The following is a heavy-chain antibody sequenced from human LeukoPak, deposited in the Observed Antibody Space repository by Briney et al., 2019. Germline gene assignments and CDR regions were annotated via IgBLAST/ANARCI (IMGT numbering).Heavy chain of an antibody. CDR3: AKDGGEYNYGYSDFDY. D-gene: IGHD5-18*01. CDR1: GFTFSSYA. J-gene: IGHJ4*02. V-gene: IGHV3-23*01. Sequence: PGGSLRFSCAASGFTFSSYAMTWVRQAPGKGLEWVSAISGSGGSTYYADSVKGRFTISRDNSKNTLYLQMNSLRAEDTAVYYCAKDGGEYNYGYSDFDYWGQGTLVTVSS. CDR2: ISGSGGST.